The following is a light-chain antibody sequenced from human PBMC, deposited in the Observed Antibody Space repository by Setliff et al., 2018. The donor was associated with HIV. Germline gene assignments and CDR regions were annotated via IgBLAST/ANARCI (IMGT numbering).Light chain of an antibody. J-gene: IGLJ1*01. CDR2: EGT. CDR3: SSSTVPSSTTAPQFV. CDR1: SSDVGTYNL. Sequence: QSALTQPASVSGSPGQSITISCTGTSSDVGTYNLVSWYQQHPSKAPKLIIYEGTQRPSGVSDRFSGSKSGNTASLTISGLQPEDEADYYCSSSTVPSSTTAPQFVFGTGTKVTVL. V-gene: IGLV2-23*01.